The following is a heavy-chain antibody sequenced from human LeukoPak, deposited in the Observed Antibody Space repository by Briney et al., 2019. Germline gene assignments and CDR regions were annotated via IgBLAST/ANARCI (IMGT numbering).Heavy chain of an antibody. V-gene: IGHV3-11*01. D-gene: IGHD3-22*01. CDR3: AREASSGYYYYMDV. Sequence: PGGSLRLSCAASGFTFSDYYMSWIRQAPGKGLEWVSYISSSGSTIYYADSVKGRFTISRDNAKNSLYLQMNSLRAEDTAVYYCAREASSGYYYYMDVWGKGTTVTVSS. CDR2: ISSSGSTI. J-gene: IGHJ6*03. CDR1: GFTFSDYY.